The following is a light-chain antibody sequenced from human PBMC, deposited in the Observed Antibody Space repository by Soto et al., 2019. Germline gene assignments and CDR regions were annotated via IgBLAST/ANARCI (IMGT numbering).Light chain of an antibody. CDR1: QGITSA. Sequence: AIQLTKSPSSLSASVRASVPITGRASQGITSALAWWQMKPGRAPKLLIYEASILESGVPSRFSGSGSGTEFTLNISSLQPDDFATYYCQHYNSYSEAFGQGTKV. CDR2: EAS. V-gene: IGKV1-13*02. CDR3: QHYNSYSEA. J-gene: IGKJ1*01.